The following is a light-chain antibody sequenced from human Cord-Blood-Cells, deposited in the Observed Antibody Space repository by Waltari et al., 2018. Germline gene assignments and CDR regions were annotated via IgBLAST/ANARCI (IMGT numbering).Light chain of an antibody. CDR3: QQYNNWWT. V-gene: IGKV3-15*01. CDR2: GAS. J-gene: IGKJ1*01. CDR1: QSVSSN. Sequence: EIVMTQSPATLSVSPGERATLSWRASQSVSSNLSWYQQKPGPAPRLLIYGASTRANGIPGRVSGSGSGTEFTRTISSLQSEDFAVYYCQQYNNWWTFGQGTKEEI.